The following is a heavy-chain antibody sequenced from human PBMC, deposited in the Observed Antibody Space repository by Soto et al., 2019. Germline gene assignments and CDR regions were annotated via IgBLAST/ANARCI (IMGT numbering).Heavy chain of an antibody. CDR2: IYYSGST. V-gene: IGHV4-39*01. Sequence: QLQLQESGPGLVKPSETLSLTCTVSGGSISSSSYYWGWIRQPPGKGLEWIGSIYYSGSTYYNPSLKSRVTISVDTSKNQFSLKLSSVTAADTAVYYCARRKGFYGSGSIDWGQGTLVTVSS. CDR3: ARRKGFYGSGSID. CDR1: GGSISSSSYY. D-gene: IGHD3-10*01. J-gene: IGHJ4*02.